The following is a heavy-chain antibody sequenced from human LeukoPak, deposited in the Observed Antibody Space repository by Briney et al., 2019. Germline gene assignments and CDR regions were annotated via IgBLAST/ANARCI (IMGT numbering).Heavy chain of an antibody. CDR1: GFTVSSNY. Sequence: PGGSPRLSCAASGFTVSSNYMSWVRQAPGKGLEWVSVIYSGGSTYYADSVKGRFTISRDNSKNTLYLQMNSLRAEDTAVYYCARLTGFPTVYYYYYMDVWGKGTTVTVSS. D-gene: IGHD1-14*01. J-gene: IGHJ6*03. V-gene: IGHV3-66*04. CDR3: ARLTGFPTVYYYYYMDV. CDR2: IYSGGST.